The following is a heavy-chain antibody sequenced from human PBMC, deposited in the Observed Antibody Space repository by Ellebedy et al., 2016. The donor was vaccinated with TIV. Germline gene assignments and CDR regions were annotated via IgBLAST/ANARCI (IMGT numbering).Heavy chain of an antibody. V-gene: IGHV3-15*01. CDR3: THGAPSGSFFDY. Sequence: PGGSLRLSCAASGFTFSNVWLSWVRQAPGRGLEWVGRIKSKRDGETTDYTAPVKDRFAISRDDSKNTVYLQLNSLKTEDTAVYYCTHGAPSGSFFDYWGQGTLVTVSS. CDR2: IKSKRDGETT. CDR1: GFTFSNVW. J-gene: IGHJ4*02. D-gene: IGHD1-26*01.